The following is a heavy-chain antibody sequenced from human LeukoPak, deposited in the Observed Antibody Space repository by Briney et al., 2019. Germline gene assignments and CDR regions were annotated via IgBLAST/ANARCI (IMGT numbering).Heavy chain of an antibody. V-gene: IGHV3-48*02. J-gene: IGHJ4*02. D-gene: IGHD3-22*01. Sequence: PGGSLRLSCAASGFTFSNYNMNWVRQAPGKGLEWVSYISTSGRAIFYADSVKGRFTISRDNAKNSLFLQMNSLSDEDTAVYYCARVPLYDRSGYYFDYWGLGTLVTVSS. CDR2: ISTSGRAI. CDR3: ARVPLYDRSGYYFDY. CDR1: GFTFSNYN.